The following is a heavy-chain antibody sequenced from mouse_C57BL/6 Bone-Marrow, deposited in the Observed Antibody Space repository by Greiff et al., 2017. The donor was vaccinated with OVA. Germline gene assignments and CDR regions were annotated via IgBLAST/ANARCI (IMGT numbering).Heavy chain of an antibody. J-gene: IGHJ2*01. CDR2: ISNLAYSI. D-gene: IGHD2-2*01. V-gene: IGHV5-15*01. CDR3: ARHRNGYDGFDY. CDR1: GFTFSDYG. Sequence: DVKLVESGGGLVQPGGSLKLSCAASGFTFSDYGMAWVRQAPRKGPEWVAFISNLAYSIYYADTVTGRFTISRENAKNTLYLEMSSLRSEDTAMYYCARHRNGYDGFDYWGQGTTLTVSS.